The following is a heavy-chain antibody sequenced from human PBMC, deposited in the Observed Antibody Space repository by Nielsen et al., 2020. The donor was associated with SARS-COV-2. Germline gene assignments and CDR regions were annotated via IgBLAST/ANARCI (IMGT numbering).Heavy chain of an antibody. D-gene: IGHD3-22*01. V-gene: IGHV3-23*01. CDR2: ISGSGGST. CDR1: GFTFSSYA. Sequence: GVLKISCEASGFTFSSYAMSWVRQAPGKGLEWVSAISGSGGSTYYADSVKGRFTISRDNSKNTLYLQMNSLRAEDTAVYYCAKRLADSSGKYKSYYFDYWGQGTLVTVSS. CDR3: AKRLADSSGKYKSYYFDY. J-gene: IGHJ4*02.